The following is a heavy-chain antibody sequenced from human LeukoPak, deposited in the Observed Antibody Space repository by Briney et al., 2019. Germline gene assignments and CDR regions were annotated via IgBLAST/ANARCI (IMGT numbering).Heavy chain of an antibody. V-gene: IGHV6-1*01. CDR2: TYYRSKWYN. CDR3: ARDYGIYSFGLDY. D-gene: IGHD2/OR15-2a*01. CDR1: GESVSSNSAA. J-gene: IGHJ4*02. Sequence: SRSLSLTCAISGESVSSNSAAWDWIRQSPSRGLGWLGRTYYRSKWYNDYAVSVKSRTTINPDPSKNQFSLQLNSVTPEDTAVYYCARDYGIYSFGLDYWGQGTLVTVSS.